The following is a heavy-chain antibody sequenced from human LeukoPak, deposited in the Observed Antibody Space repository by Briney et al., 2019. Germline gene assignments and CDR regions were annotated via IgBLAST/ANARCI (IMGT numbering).Heavy chain of an antibody. Sequence: RSGGSLRLSCAASGFTVSSNHMSWVRQAPGKGLEWVSVIYSGGTTYYADSVKGRFTISRDKSKNTLYLQMNSLRAEDTAVYYCARSGDSHEHGDYNPQPVDDWGQGTLVTVSS. CDR2: IYSGGTT. CDR3: ARSGDSHEHGDYNPQPVDD. CDR1: GFTVSSNH. V-gene: IGHV3-53*01. D-gene: IGHD4-17*01. J-gene: IGHJ4*02.